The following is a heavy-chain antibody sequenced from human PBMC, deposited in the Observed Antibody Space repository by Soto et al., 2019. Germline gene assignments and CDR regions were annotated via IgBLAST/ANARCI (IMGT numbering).Heavy chain of an antibody. CDR1: GYTFTSYG. CDR3: ARDVTDETWIQLWQTYYYYYGMDV. J-gene: IGHJ6*02. Sequence: GASVKVSCKASGYTFTSYGISWVRQAPGQGLEWMGWISAYNGNTNYAQKLQGRVTMTTDTSTSTAYMELRSLRSDDTAVYYCARDVTDETWIQLWQTYYYYYGMDVWGQGTTVTVSS. CDR2: ISAYNGNT. D-gene: IGHD5-18*01. V-gene: IGHV1-18*01.